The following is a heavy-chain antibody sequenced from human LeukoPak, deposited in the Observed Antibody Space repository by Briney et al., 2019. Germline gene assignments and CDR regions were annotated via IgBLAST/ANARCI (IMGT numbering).Heavy chain of an antibody. D-gene: IGHD3-22*01. CDR1: GGSFSGYY. CDR3: ARVEYYYDSSGYYNY. Sequence: PSETLSLTCAVYGGSFSGYYWSWIRQPPGKGLEWIGEINHSGSTNYNPSLKSRVTISVDKSKNQFSLKLSSVTAADTAVYYCARVEYYYDSSGYYNYWGQGTLVTVSS. CDR2: INHSGST. J-gene: IGHJ4*02. V-gene: IGHV4-34*01.